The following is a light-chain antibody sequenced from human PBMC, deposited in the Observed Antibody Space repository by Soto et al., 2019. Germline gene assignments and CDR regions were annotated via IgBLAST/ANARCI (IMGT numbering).Light chain of an antibody. CDR2: GAS. Sequence: EIVLTQSPGTLSLSPGERATLSCRASQSVSSSYLAWYQQKPGQAPRLLIYGASSRGTGIPDRFSGSGSGTDFTLTISRLEPEDFAVYYCQQYGSSPTFGGGTKVVIK. J-gene: IGKJ4*01. CDR3: QQYGSSPT. CDR1: QSVSSSY. V-gene: IGKV3-20*01.